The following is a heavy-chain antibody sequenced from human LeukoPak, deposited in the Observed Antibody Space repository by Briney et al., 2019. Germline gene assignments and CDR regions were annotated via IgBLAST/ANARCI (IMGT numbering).Heavy chain of an antibody. J-gene: IGHJ4*02. V-gene: IGHV1-2*02. Sequence: ASVKVSCKASGYTFTGYYMHWVRQAPGQGLEWMGWINPNSGGTNYAQKFQDRVTMTRDTSISTAYMELSRLRSDDTAVYYCARDLRYCSSTSCYAGYYFDYWGQGTLVTVSS. CDR2: INPNSGGT. CDR3: ARDLRYCSSTSCYAGYYFDY. CDR1: GYTFTGYY. D-gene: IGHD2-2*01.